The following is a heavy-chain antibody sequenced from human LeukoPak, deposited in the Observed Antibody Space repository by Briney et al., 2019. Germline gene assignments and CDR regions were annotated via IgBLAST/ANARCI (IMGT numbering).Heavy chain of an antibody. Sequence: QSGGSLRLSCEASGFTFSNYAMNWVRQAPGKGLEWVSGISGSGDNTDYADSVKGRFTISRDNTKNSLYLQMNSLRVEDTAVFYCARDQYDTWSRRGNFDSWGQGTLVIVSS. CDR2: ISGSGDNT. J-gene: IGHJ4*02. V-gene: IGHV3-23*01. CDR3: ARDQYDTWSRRGNFDS. D-gene: IGHD3-3*01. CDR1: GFTFSNYA.